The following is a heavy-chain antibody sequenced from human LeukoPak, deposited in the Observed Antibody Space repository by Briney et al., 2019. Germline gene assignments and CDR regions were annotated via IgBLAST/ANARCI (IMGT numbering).Heavy chain of an antibody. CDR1: GGSISSYY. D-gene: IGHD3-3*01. CDR2: IYTSGST. J-gene: IGHJ4*02. CDR3: ARGGRSDVLRFLEWSLEYYFDY. V-gene: IGHV4-4*07. Sequence: SETLSLTCTVSGGSISSYYWSWIRQPAGKGLEWIGRIYTSGSTNYNPSLKSRVTMSVDTSKNQFSLKLSSVTAADTAVYYCARGGRSDVLRFLEWSLEYYFDYWGQGTLVTVSS.